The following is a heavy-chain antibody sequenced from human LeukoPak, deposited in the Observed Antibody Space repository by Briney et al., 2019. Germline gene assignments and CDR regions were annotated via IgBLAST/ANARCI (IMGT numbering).Heavy chain of an antibody. D-gene: IGHD2-2*01. Sequence: GGSLRLSCAGSGFTFNTYSMTWVRQAPGKGLEWVSVIGASVGTTYYAESVKGRFTISRDNSKGTLYLQMTSLRAEDTALYYCAKGGPYCISTDCAQTFDCWGQGTLVTVSS. J-gene: IGHJ4*02. CDR3: AKGGPYCISTDCAQTFDC. CDR2: IGASVGTT. CDR1: GFTFNTYS. V-gene: IGHV3-23*01.